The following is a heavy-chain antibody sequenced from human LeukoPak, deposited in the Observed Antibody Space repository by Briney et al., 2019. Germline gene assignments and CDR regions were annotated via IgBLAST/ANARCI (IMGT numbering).Heavy chain of an antibody. D-gene: IGHD1-26*01. CDR2: IIPDSGGT. Sequence: ASVKVSCKASGYTFTGYYIHWVRQAPGEGLEWMGWIIPDSGGTTYAQKFQGRVTMTRDTSISTAYMELSRLRSDDTAVYYCARGMEPYYYMDVWGKGTTVTVSS. CDR1: GYTFTGYY. J-gene: IGHJ6*03. CDR3: ARGMEPYYYMDV. V-gene: IGHV1-2*02.